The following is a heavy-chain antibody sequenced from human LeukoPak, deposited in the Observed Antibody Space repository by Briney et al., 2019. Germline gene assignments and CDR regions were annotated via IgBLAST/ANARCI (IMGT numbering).Heavy chain of an antibody. CDR1: GYTFTNYA. D-gene: IGHD3/OR15-3a*01. CDR2: INTNTGNP. J-gene: IGHJ4*02. V-gene: IGHV7-4-1*02. CDR3: ARGTSGLVTTNDY. Sequence: GASVKVSCNASGYTFTNYAMNWVRQAPGQGLEWMGWINTNTGNPTYVQGFTGRFVFSLDTSVSTAYLQITSLKAEDTAVYYCARGTSGLVTTNDYWGQGTLVTVSS.